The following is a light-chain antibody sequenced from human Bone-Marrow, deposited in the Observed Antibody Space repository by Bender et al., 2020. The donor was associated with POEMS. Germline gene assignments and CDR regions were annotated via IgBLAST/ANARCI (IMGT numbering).Light chain of an antibody. CDR3: SSYTSSRTWV. J-gene: IGLJ3*02. Sequence: QSALTQPASVSGSPGQSITISCTGTSSDIGGYNYVSWYQQHPDKAPKLMIYDVSNRPSGLSSRFSGSKSGNTASLTISGLQAEDEADYYCSSYTSSRTWVFGGGTKLTVL. V-gene: IGLV2-14*03. CDR2: DVS. CDR1: SSDIGGYNY.